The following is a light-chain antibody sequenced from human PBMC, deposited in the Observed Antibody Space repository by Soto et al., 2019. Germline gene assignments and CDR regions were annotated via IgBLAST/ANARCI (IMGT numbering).Light chain of an antibody. CDR2: VGTGGVVV. J-gene: IGLJ2*01. Sequence: QLVLTQPPSASASLGASVTLTCTLSSGYSNYKVDWYQQRPGKGPRFVMRVGTGGVVVSKGDGIPDRFSVLGSGPNRYLTIKNIQEEDESDYHCGADNGSGSSFVYVVFGGGTKVTVL. CDR1: SGYSNYK. V-gene: IGLV9-49*01. CDR3: GADNGSGSSFVYVV.